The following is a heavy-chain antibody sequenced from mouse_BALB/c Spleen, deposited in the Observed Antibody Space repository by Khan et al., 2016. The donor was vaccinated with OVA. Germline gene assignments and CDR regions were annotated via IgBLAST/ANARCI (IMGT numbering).Heavy chain of an antibody. Sequence: QIQLVQSGPELKKPGETVKISCKASGYTFRNNGMNWVKQTPGKGLKWMGWINTYTGDPTYADDFKERFAFSLETSADTAYLQINNLKTEDTATYFCARVGYNGTMDSWGQGTSVTVSS. CDR3: ARVGYNGTMDS. V-gene: IGHV9-3-1*01. CDR1: GYTFRNNG. J-gene: IGHJ4*01. CDR2: INTYTGDP. D-gene: IGHD2-14*01.